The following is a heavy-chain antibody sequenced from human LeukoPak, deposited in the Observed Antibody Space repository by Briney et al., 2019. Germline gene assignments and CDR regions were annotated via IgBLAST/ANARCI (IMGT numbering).Heavy chain of an antibody. CDR1: GGSFTFTSHA. CDR3: SGFFYDNSGDAFDI. D-gene: IGHD3-22*01. V-gene: IGHV1-69*01. J-gene: IGHJ3*02. CDR2: LIPIYGSA. Sequence: ASVKVSCKASGGSFTFTSHAISWVRQAPGQGLEWMGGLIPIYGSANYAQKFQGRVTITSDESTRTVFMELSSLRPEDSAVYYCSGFFYDNSGDAFDIWGQGTMVTVSS.